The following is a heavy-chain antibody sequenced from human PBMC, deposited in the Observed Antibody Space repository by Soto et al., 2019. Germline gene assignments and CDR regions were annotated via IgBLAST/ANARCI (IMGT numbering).Heavy chain of an antibody. J-gene: IGHJ1*01. D-gene: IGHD6-13*01. CDR2: INAGNAYT. CDR1: GYTFTTYA. CDR3: ARGVAAPGGLEYYHH. Sequence: QVQLVQSGAEVKRPGASVKVSCKASGYTFTTYALHWVRQAPGQRLEWMGWINAGNAYTKYSQKFQGRVTITRDTSASTADMELSSLRSEDTAVYYCARGVAAPGGLEYYHHWGQGTLVTVSS. V-gene: IGHV1-3*01.